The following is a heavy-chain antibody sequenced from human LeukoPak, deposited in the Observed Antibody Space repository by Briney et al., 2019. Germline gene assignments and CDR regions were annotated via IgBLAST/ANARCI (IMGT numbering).Heavy chain of an antibody. V-gene: IGHV4-59*10. CDR3: ARETPQYSNNWYFDY. Sequence: SETLSLTCAVYGGSISGYYWTWIRQPAGKGLEWIGRIYTSGTTNYNPSLKSRVTMSVDTSKSQFSLNLSSVTAADTAVYYCARETPQYSNNWYFDYWGQGTLVTVSS. J-gene: IGHJ4*02. CDR2: IYTSGTT. D-gene: IGHD6-13*01. CDR1: GGSISGYY.